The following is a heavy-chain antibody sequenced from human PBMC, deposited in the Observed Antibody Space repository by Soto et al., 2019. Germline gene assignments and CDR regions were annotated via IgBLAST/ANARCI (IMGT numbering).Heavy chain of an antibody. CDR1: GFTFSNAW. D-gene: IGHD3-3*01. CDR2: IKSKTDGWTT. V-gene: IGHV3-15*07. CDR3: TTELQVVIIPVDY. Sequence: GGSLRLSCAASGFTFSNAWMNWVRQAPGKGLEWVGRIKSKTDGWTTDYAAPVKGRFTISRDDSKNTLYLQMNSLKTEDTAVYYCTTELQVVIIPVDYWGQGTLVTVSS. J-gene: IGHJ4*02.